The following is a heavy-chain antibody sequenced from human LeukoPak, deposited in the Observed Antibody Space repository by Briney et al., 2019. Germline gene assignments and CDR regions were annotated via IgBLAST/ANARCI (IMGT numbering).Heavy chain of an antibody. CDR2: INPSGGST. CDR3: AGVGATRGTYFDL. Sequence: GASVKVSCKASGYTFTSYYMHWVRQAPGQGLEWMGIINPSGGSTSYAQKFQGRVTMTRDTSTSTVYMELSSLRSEDTAVYYCAGVGATRGTYFDLWGRGTLVTVSS. J-gene: IGHJ2*01. D-gene: IGHD1-26*01. CDR1: GYTFTSYY. V-gene: IGHV1-46*01.